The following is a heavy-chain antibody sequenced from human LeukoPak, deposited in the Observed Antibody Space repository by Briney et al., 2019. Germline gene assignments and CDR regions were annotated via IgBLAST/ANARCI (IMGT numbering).Heavy chain of an antibody. J-gene: IGHJ4*02. D-gene: IGHD6-19*01. CDR1: GDSVSSNSAA. V-gene: IGHV6-1*01. CDR2: TYYRSKWYN. CDR3: ARDHCSGWYPTETYYFDY. Sequence: SQTLSLTCAISGDSVSSNSAAWNWIRQSPSRGLEWLGRTYYRSKWYNDYAVSVKSRITINPDTSKNQFSLQLNSVTPEDTAVYYCARDHCSGWYPTETYYFDYWGQGTLVTVSS.